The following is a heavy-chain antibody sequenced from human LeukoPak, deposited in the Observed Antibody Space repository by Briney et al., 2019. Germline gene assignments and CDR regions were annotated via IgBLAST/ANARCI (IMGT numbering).Heavy chain of an antibody. CDR2: INPNSGGT. J-gene: IGHJ4*02. Sequence: GASVKVSCKASGGTFSSYAISWVRQAPGQGLEWMGWINPNSGGTNYAQKFQGRVTMTRDTSISTAYMELSRLRSDDTAVYYCAREGYSSGWYSVDYWGQGTLVTVSS. V-gene: IGHV1-2*02. CDR1: GGTFSSYA. CDR3: AREGYSSGWYSVDY. D-gene: IGHD6-19*01.